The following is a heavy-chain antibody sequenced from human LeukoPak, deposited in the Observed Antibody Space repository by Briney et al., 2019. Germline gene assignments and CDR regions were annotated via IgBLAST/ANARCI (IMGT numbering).Heavy chain of an antibody. D-gene: IGHD3-10*01. V-gene: IGHV1-2*02. CDR1: GYTFSDNY. Sequence: ASVKVSCKASGYTFSDNYVHWVRHAPGQGLEWMGWIDPSNGGKNYAQSFQGRVTMTSDTSINTAYVELSRLRSDDTATYYCARGSTAEYFVHWGQGSLVTVSS. J-gene: IGHJ1*01. CDR2: IDPSNGGK. CDR3: ARGSTAEYFVH.